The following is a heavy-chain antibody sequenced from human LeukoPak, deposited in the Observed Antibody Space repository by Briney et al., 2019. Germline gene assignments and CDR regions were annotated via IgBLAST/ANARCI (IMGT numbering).Heavy chain of an antibody. CDR1: GGSISSGSYY. CDR3: AREEVYDFWSGYIDLFDY. D-gene: IGHD3-3*01. Sequence: SQTLSLTCTVSGGSISSGSYYWSWLRQPAGKGLGWIGRIYTSGSTNYNPSLKSRVTISVDTSKNQFSLKLSSVTAADTAVYYCAREEVYDFWSGYIDLFDYWGQGTLVTVSS. J-gene: IGHJ4*02. CDR2: IYTSGST. V-gene: IGHV4-61*02.